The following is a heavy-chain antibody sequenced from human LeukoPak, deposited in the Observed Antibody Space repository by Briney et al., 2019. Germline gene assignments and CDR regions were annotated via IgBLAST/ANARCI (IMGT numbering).Heavy chain of an antibody. V-gene: IGHV3-64D*06. J-gene: IGHJ4*02. CDR2: ISSNGGST. CDR3: VPVYYGSGSYPH. D-gene: IGHD3-10*01. Sequence: PGGSLRLSCSASGFTFSSYAMHWVRQAPGKGLEYVSAISSNGGSTYYADPVKGRFTISRDNSKNKLYLQMSSLRAEDTAVYYCVPVYYGSGSYPHWGQGTLVTVSS. CDR1: GFTFSSYA.